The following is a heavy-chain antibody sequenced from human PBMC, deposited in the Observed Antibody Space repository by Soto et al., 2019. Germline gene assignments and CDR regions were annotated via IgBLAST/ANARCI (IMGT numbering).Heavy chain of an antibody. CDR1: GGTFSSYA. CDR2: IIPIFGTA. CDR3: ARDLGGTYCYDSSGYFLYKFDY. Sequence: SVKVSCKASGGTFSSYAISWVRQAPGQGLEWMGGIIPIFGTANYAQKFQGRVTITADESTSTAYMELSSLRSEDTAVYYCARDLGGTYCYDSSGYFLYKFDYWGQGTLPNVSS. V-gene: IGHV1-69*13. D-gene: IGHD3-22*01. J-gene: IGHJ4*02.